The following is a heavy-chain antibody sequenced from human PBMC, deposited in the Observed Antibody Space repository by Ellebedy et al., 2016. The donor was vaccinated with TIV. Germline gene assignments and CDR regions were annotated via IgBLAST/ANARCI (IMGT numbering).Heavy chain of an antibody. CDR1: GYSFTSYW. CDR3: ARYPDGGWYHFDF. J-gene: IGHJ4*02. V-gene: IGHV5-51*01. D-gene: IGHD6-13*01. Sequence: PGGSLRLSCKGSGYSFTSYWIGWVRQMPGKGLEWMGIIFPGDSETVYSPSFQGQVTISADRSSRTTYLEWNSLRASDTAMYFCARYPDGGWYHFDFWGQGTLVTVSS. CDR2: IFPGDSET.